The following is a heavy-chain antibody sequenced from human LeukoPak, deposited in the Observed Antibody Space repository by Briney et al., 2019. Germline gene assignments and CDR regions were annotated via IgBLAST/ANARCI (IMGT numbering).Heavy chain of an antibody. Sequence: PSETLSLTCTVSGGSISSSSYYWGWIRQPPGKGLEWIGSIYYSGSTYYNPSLKSRVTISVDTSKNQFSLKLSSVTAADTAVYYCARDLGMHLDYWGQGTLVTVSS. J-gene: IGHJ4*02. CDR2: IYYSGST. CDR3: ARDLGMHLDY. V-gene: IGHV4-39*07. CDR1: GGSISSSSYY. D-gene: IGHD2-8*01.